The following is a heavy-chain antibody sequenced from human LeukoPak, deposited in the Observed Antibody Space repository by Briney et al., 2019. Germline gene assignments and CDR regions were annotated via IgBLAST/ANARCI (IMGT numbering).Heavy chain of an antibody. CDR1: GFTFSSYA. D-gene: IGHD6-19*01. V-gene: IGHV3-23*01. CDR3: ARDFSSGSYYFDY. Sequence: GGSLRLSCAASGFTFSSYAMSWVRQAPGKGLEWVSTISGSGVSTYYADSVKGRFTISRDNSKNTLYLQMNSLRAEDTAVYYCARDFSSGSYYFDYWGQGTLVTVSS. CDR2: ISGSGVST. J-gene: IGHJ4*02.